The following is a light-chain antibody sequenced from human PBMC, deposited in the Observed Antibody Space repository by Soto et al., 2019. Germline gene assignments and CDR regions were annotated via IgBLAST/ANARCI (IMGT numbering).Light chain of an antibody. CDR3: QQYGSSPRT. J-gene: IGKJ1*01. V-gene: IGKV3-20*01. CDR2: GAS. CDR1: QSVSSSY. Sequence: EIVLTQSPGTLSLSPGERATLSCRASQSVSSSYFAWYQQKPGDAPRLLMYGASSRATGLPDRFSGSGAGKDFTLTSSRLEPEDFALYYWQQYGSSPRTFGPGTKVEIK.